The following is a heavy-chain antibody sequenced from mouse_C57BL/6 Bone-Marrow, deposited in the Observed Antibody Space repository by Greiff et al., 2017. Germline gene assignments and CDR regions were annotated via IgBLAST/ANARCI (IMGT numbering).Heavy chain of an antibody. Sequence: VQLQQSVAELVRPGASVKLSCTASGFNIKNTYMHWVKQRPEQGLEWIGRIDPANGNTKYAPKVQGKATITADTSSNTAYLQLSSLTSADTAIYYCASHITTVVAAPFAYWGQGTLVTVSA. D-gene: IGHD1-1*01. CDR2: IDPANGNT. CDR3: ASHITTVVAAPFAY. CDR1: GFNIKNTY. J-gene: IGHJ3*01. V-gene: IGHV14-3*01.